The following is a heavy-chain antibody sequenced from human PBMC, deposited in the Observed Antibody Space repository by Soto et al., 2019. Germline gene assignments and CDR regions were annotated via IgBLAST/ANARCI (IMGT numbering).Heavy chain of an antibody. V-gene: IGHV4-39*01. CDR2: IYYSGST. CDR1: GGSISSSSYY. Sequence: SETLSLTCTVSGGSISSSSYYWGWIRQPPGKGLEWIGSIYYSGSTYYNPSLKSRVTISVDTSKNQFSLKLSSVTAADTAVYYCASQGYCSSTSCLDYWGQGTLVTVSS. D-gene: IGHD2-2*01. CDR3: ASQGYCSSTSCLDY. J-gene: IGHJ4*02.